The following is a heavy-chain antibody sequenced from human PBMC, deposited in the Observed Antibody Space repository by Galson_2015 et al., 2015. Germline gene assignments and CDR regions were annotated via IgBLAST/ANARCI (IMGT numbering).Heavy chain of an antibody. CDR3: AVNRYYYDSSGYYRGLGLWYFDL. CDR1: GYTFTSYD. Sequence: SVKVSCKASGYTFTSYDINWVRQATGQGLEWMGWMNPNSGNTGYAQKFQGRVTMTRNTSISTAYMELSSLRSEDTAVYYCAVNRYYYDSSGYYRGLGLWYFDLWGRGTLVTVSS. V-gene: IGHV1-8*01. CDR2: MNPNSGNT. D-gene: IGHD3-22*01. J-gene: IGHJ2*01.